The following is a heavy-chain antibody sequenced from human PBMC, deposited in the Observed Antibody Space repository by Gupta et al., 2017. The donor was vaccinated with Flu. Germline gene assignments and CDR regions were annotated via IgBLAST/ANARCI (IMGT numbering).Heavy chain of an antibody. CDR3: VKDRVRRSSGYGMDI. CDR2: VSYDGSQN. D-gene: IGHD2-2*01. Sequence: VRQAPGKGLEWVAVVSYDGSQNNYADSVKGRFTISRDNAKSTLYLEMNSLRSEDTALYYCVKDRVRRSSGYGMDIWGQGTTVTVSS. V-gene: IGHV3-30*18. J-gene: IGHJ6*02.